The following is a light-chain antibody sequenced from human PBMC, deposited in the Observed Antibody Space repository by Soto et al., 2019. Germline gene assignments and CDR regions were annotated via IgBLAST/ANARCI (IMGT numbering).Light chain of an antibody. CDR1: QTVNSN. J-gene: IGKJ1*01. CDR3: QQYNSYSWT. Sequence: EIGMTQSPAPLSLSPGERATLSCMASQTVNSNLAWYQQKPGQAPRLLIYGAVTRATGVPARFSGSGSGTEFTLTISSLQPDDFATYYCQQYNSYSWTFGQGTKVDIK. CDR2: GAV. V-gene: IGKV3-15*01.